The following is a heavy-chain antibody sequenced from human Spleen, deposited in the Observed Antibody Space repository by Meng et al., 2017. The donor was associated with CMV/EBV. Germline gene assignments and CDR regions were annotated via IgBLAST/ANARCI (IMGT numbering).Heavy chain of an antibody. CDR2: ISISSSYI. Sequence: GESLKISCAGSGFTFSSYSMNWARQAPGKGLEWVSSISISSSYIYYADSVKGRFTISRDNARNSLYLQMNSLRAEDTALYYCAKSGSPSYYYYGMDVWGQGTTVTVSS. D-gene: IGHD3-10*01. CDR3: AKSGSPSYYYYGMDV. J-gene: IGHJ6*02. V-gene: IGHV3-21*04. CDR1: GFTFSSYS.